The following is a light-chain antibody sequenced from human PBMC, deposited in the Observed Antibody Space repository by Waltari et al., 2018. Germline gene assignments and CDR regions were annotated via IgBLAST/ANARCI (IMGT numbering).Light chain of an antibody. CDR1: SGHSNNP. J-gene: IGLJ1*01. V-gene: IGLV4-69*01. CDR2: VNSDGSH. Sequence: QLVLTQSPSATASLGASVKLTCPLSSGHSNNPIARHQQQPEKGPRYLMKVNSDGSHSKGDGIPDRFAGSSSGAERYLTISSLQSEDEADYYCHTRGTGLYVFGPGTKVTVL. CDR3: HTRGTGLYV.